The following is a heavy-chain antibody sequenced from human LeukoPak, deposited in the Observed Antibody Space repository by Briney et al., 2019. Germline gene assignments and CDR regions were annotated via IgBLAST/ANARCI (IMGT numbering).Heavy chain of an antibody. CDR3: ARHSVASPHYFDY. J-gene: IGHJ4*02. CDR2: IFYSGST. V-gene: IGHV4-59*08. D-gene: IGHD5/OR15-5a*01. Sequence: PSETLSLTCTVSGGSISPYYWSWIRQPPGKDREWIAFIFYSGSTHYNPSLTSRVTISADTSKNQFSLKLTSVTAADTAVYYCARHSVASPHYFDYWGQGALVTVSS. CDR1: GGSISPYY.